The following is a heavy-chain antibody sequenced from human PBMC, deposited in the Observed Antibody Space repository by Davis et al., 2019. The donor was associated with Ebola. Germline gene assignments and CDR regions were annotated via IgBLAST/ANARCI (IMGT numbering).Heavy chain of an antibody. CDR3: AKVHPPTTVTTGWFDP. Sequence: PAGSLRLSCAASGFIFSSYAMSWVRQVPGKGLEWVSSISVRSITYHADSVKGRFTISRDNSKNTLYLQMNSLRAEDTAVYYCAKVHPPTTVTTGWFDPWGQGTLVTVSS. CDR2: ISVRSIT. D-gene: IGHD4-17*01. V-gene: IGHV3-23*01. CDR1: GFIFSSYA. J-gene: IGHJ5*02.